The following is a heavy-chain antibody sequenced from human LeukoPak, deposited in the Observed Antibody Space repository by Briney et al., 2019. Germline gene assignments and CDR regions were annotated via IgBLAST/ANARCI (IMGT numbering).Heavy chain of an antibody. Sequence: GGSLRLSCAASGFTFSSYAMHWVRQAPGKGLEWVAVISYDGSNKYYADSVKGRFTISRDNSKNTLYLQMNSLRAEDTAVYYCARDVGGDYEVPFDYWGQGTLVTVSS. V-gene: IGHV3-30*04. CDR1: GFTFSSYA. J-gene: IGHJ4*02. CDR2: ISYDGSNK. CDR3: ARDVGGDYEVPFDY. D-gene: IGHD4-17*01.